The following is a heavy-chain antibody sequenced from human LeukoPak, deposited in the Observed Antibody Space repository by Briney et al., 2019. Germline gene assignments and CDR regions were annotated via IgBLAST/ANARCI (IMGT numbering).Heavy chain of an antibody. CDR1: GYTFINYG. D-gene: IGHD1-26*01. Sequence: ASVKVSCKASGYTFINYGLTWVRQAPGQGFQWMGWISAYTGSTNYAQKFQGRVTMPTDPSTSTAYMELRSLTSNDTAVYYCARTVGATGAFDIWGQGTMVIVS. J-gene: IGHJ3*02. V-gene: IGHV1-18*01. CDR2: ISAYTGST. CDR3: ARTVGATGAFDI.